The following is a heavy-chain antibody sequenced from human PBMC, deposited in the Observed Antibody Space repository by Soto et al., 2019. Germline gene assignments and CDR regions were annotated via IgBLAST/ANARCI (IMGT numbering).Heavy chain of an antibody. CDR2: IYHSGTT. CDR1: GGSLSSYY. CDR3: ARSERTLSYYYGMDV. V-gene: IGHV4-34*01. J-gene: IGHJ6*02. Sequence: LSLTCTVYGGSLSSYYWNWIRQPPGKGLEWIGEIYHSGTTNYNPSLKSRVTISADTSKNQFSLKLTSVTAADTAVYYCARSERTLSYYYGMDVWGQGTTVTVSS.